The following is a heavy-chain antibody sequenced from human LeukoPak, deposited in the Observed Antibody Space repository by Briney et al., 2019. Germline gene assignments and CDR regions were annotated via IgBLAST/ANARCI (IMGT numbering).Heavy chain of an antibody. Sequence: ASVKASCKASGYTFTGYYMHWVRQAPGQGLEWMGWINPNSGGTNYAQKFQGRVTMTRDTSISTAYMELSRLRSDDTAVYYCARDAYYDFWMGFDPWGQGTLVTVSS. CDR2: INPNSGGT. CDR1: GYTFTGYY. J-gene: IGHJ5*02. V-gene: IGHV1-2*02. CDR3: ARDAYYDFWMGFDP. D-gene: IGHD3-3*01.